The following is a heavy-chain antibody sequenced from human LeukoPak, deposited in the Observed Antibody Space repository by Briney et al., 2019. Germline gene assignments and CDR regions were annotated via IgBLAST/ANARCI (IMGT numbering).Heavy chain of an antibody. V-gene: IGHV4-61*01. CDR3: TRDIRDGTQGADWYFDL. CDR2: IYDSGSTNYGST. Sequence: SETLSLTCTVSGGSISSSSYYWGWIRQPPGKGLEWIGDIYDSGSTNYGSTNYNPSLKSRVTISVDTSKSQFSLQLSSVIAADTAVYYCTRDIRDGTQGADWYFDLWGRGTLVTVSS. D-gene: IGHD5-24*01. CDR1: GGSISSSSYY. J-gene: IGHJ2*01.